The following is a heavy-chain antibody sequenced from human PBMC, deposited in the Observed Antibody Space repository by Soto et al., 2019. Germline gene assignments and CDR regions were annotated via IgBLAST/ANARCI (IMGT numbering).Heavy chain of an antibody. CDR1: GFTFSSYS. D-gene: IGHD3-22*01. CDR2: ISSSSSYI. J-gene: IGHJ4*01. CDR3: ARLGYYYDSSGLL. Sequence: GGSLRLSCAASGFTFSSYSMNWVRQAPGKGLEWVSSISSSSSYIYYADSVKGRFTISRDNAKNSLYLQMNSLRAEDTAVYYCARLGYYYDSSGLLWGHGTLVTPSS. V-gene: IGHV3-21*01.